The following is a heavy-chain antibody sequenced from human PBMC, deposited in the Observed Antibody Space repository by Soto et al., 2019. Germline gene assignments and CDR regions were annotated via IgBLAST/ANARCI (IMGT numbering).Heavy chain of an antibody. J-gene: IGHJ5*02. CDR1: GGTFSSYA. V-gene: IGHV1-69*06. CDR2: IIPIFGTA. CDR3: ARVVGGRYTNIEVSSVPEDDEFVP. D-gene: IGHD2-15*01. Sequence: GSSVKVSCKASGGTFSSYAISWVRQAPGQGLEWMGGIIPIFGTANYAQKFQGRGTITADKSTSTAYMELSSLSSEDTDKNYCARVVGGRYTNIEVSSVPEDDEFVPWCVGALVT.